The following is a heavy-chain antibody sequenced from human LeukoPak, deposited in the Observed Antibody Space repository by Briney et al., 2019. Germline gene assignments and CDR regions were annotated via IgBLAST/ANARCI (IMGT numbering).Heavy chain of an antibody. CDR1: GFPFSSYS. D-gene: IGHD2-15*01. CDR3: ARASGYCSGGSCYSAHHFDY. V-gene: IGHV3-21*01. CDR2: ISSSSSYI. J-gene: IGHJ4*02. Sequence: GGSLRLSCAASGFPFSSYSMNWVRQAPGKGLEWVSSISSSSSYIYYADSVKGRFTISRDNAKNSLYLQMNSLRAEDTAVYYCARASGYCSGGSCYSAHHFDYRGQGTLVTVSS.